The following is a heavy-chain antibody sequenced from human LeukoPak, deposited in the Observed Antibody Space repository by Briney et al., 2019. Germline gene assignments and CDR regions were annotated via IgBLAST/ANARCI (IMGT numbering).Heavy chain of an antibody. V-gene: IGHV4-34*01. CDR1: GGSFSGYY. Sequence: SETLSLTCAVYGGSFSGYYWSWIRQPPGKGLEWIGEINHSGSTNYNPSLKSRVTISVDTSENQFSLKLSSVTAADTAVYYCARSGSSGWPGGFDYWGQGTLVTVSS. CDR2: INHSGST. J-gene: IGHJ4*02. D-gene: IGHD6-19*01. CDR3: ARSGSSGWPGGFDY.